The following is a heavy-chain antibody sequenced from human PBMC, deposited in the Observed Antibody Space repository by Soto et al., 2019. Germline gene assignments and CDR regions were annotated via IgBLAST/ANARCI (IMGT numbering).Heavy chain of an antibody. J-gene: IGHJ6*02. V-gene: IGHV4-34*01. CDR1: GGSFSGYY. Sequence: QVQLQQWGAGLLKPSETLSLTCAVYGGSFSGYYWSWIRQPPGKGLEWIGEINHSGSTNYNPSLKSRGTISVDTSKNQFSLKLSSVTAADTAVYYCARVYYYYYGMDVWGQGTTVTVSS. CDR2: INHSGST. CDR3: ARVYYYYYGMDV.